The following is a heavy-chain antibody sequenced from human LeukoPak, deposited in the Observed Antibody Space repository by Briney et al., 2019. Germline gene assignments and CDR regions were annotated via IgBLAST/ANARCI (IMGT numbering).Heavy chain of an antibody. CDR1: GGTFSSYA. CDR2: IIPMSGIP. Sequence: SVKVSCKASGGTFSSYAISWVRQAPGQGLEWMGRIIPMSGIPSYAQKFQGRVTITADRSTSTAYVELSSLRSDDTAVYYCAQPFSGGSGSFYGLDVWGQGTTVTVSS. J-gene: IGHJ6*02. D-gene: IGHD3-10*01. V-gene: IGHV1-69*04. CDR3: AQPFSGGSGSFYGLDV.